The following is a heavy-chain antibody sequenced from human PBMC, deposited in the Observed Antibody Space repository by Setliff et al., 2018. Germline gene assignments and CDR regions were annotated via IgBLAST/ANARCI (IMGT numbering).Heavy chain of an antibody. CDR1: GGSISSHY. V-gene: IGHV4-4*07. D-gene: IGHD2-2*01. CDR3: VSCRYQVPYDY. Sequence: SETLSLTCTVSGGSISSHYWTWIRQPAGKGLEWIGRLYTSGDTNYNPSLKSRVTIFVDTSKNQFSLNLNSVTAADTGVYYCVSCRYQVPYDYWGQGILVTVSS. J-gene: IGHJ4*02. CDR2: LYTSGDT.